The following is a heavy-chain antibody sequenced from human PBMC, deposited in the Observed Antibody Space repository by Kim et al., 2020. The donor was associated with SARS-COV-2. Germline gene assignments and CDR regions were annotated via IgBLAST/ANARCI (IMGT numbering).Heavy chain of an antibody. J-gene: IGHJ4*02. Sequence: YSGGSQYYEDSVKGRFTISRDNSKNTLYLQMNSLRAEDTAVYYCARDFSYWGQGTLVTVSS. CDR2: YSGGSQ. V-gene: IGHV3-66*01. CDR3: ARDFSY.